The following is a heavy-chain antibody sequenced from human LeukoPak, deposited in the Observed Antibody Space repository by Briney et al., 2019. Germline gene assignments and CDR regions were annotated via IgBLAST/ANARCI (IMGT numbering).Heavy chain of an antibody. CDR1: GFSFSNYN. V-gene: IGHV3-21*01. D-gene: IGHD2-15*01. CDR2: ITSSSTYI. CDR3: ARVLRDYYFDS. Sequence: PGGSLRLSCVASGFSFSNYNMNWVRRAPGKGLEWVSSITSSSTYIYHADSVKGRFTISRDNAKNSVYLQMNSLRVEDTALYYCARVLRDYYFDSWGQGTLVSVSS. J-gene: IGHJ4*02.